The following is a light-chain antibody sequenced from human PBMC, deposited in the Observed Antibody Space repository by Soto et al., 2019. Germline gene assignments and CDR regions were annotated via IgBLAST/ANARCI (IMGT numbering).Light chain of an antibody. V-gene: IGKV3-11*01. CDR3: QQYNSYS. CDR2: DAS. Sequence: EIVLTQSPATLSLSRGERATLSCRASQSVSSYLAWYQQKPGQAPRLLIYDASNRATGIPARFSGSGSGTDFTLSISSLQPDDFATYYCQQYNSYSFGQGTKVDIK. CDR1: QSVSSY. J-gene: IGKJ1*01.